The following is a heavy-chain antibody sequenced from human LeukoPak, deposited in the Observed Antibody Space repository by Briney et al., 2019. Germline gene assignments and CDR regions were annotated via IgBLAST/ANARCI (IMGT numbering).Heavy chain of an antibody. CDR1: GFTFSTYP. CDR2: ISYDDGTNK. V-gene: IGHV3-30-3*01. CDR3: ARLNLGYGYFLEATKHDY. J-gene: IGHJ4*02. Sequence: GGSLRLSCAASGFTFSTYPMHWVRQAPGKGLEWVAVISYDDGTNKYYADSVKGRFTISRDNSKNTLYLQMNSLRAEDTAVYYCARLNLGYGYFLEATKHDYWGQGTLVTVSS. D-gene: IGHD5-18*01.